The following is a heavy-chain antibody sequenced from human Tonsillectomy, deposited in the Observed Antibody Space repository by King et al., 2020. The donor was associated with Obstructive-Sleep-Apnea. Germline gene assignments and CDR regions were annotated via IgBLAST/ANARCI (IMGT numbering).Heavy chain of an antibody. J-gene: IGHJ6*02. V-gene: IGHV4-59*01. CDR3: AKVGSTGYGMDV. D-gene: IGHD1-1*01. CDR1: GGSISSYY. CDR2: IYYSGST. Sequence: QLQESGPGLVKPSETLSLTCTVSGGSISSYYWSWIRQIPGKGLEWIGYIYYSGSTNYNPSLKSRVATSVDTSKNQFSLKLSSVTAAETAVYYCAKVGSTGYGMDVWGQGTTVTVSS.